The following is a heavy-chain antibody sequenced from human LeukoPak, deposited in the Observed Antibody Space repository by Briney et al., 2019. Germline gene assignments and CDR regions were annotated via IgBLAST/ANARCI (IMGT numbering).Heavy chain of an antibody. Sequence: GASVKVSCTASGFTFTSSAVQWVRQARGQRLEWIGWIVVGSGNTNYAQKSQERVTITRDMSTSTAYMELSSLRSEDTAVYYCAAATVAHKNYYYMDVWGKGTTVTVSS. D-gene: IGHD6-19*01. CDR1: GFTFTSSA. CDR3: AAATVAHKNYYYMDV. J-gene: IGHJ6*03. CDR2: IVVGSGNT. V-gene: IGHV1-58*01.